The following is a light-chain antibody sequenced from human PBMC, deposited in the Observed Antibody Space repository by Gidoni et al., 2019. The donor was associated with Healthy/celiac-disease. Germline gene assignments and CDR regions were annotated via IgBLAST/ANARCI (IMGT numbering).Light chain of an antibody. CDR3: QQRSNL. CDR1: QSVSSY. Sequence: EIVLTQSPATLSLSPGERATLSCRASQSVSSYLAWYQQKPGQAPRLLIYDASNRATGIPARFSGSGSGTDFTLTISSLEPEDFAVYYCQQRSNLFGPGTKVDTK. V-gene: IGKV3-11*01. J-gene: IGKJ3*01. CDR2: DAS.